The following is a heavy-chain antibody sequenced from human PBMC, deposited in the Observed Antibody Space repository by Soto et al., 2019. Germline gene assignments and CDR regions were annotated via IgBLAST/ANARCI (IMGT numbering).Heavy chain of an antibody. CDR3: ASRDPGTSVDY. D-gene: IGHD1-7*01. Sequence: LSLTCSVSGVSFTSNNWWTWVRQPPGQGLEWIGEIYRTGSTNYNPSLKSRVTISLDKSENQFSLKVTSLTAADTAVYYCASRDPGTSVDYWGQGTLVTVSS. CDR2: IYRTGST. V-gene: IGHV4-4*02. J-gene: IGHJ4*02. CDR1: GVSFTSNNW.